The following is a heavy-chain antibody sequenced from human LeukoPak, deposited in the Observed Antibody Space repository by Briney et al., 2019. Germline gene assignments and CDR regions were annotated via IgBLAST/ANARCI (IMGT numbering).Heavy chain of an antibody. CDR1: GGSISSSSYY. CDR2: IYYSGST. J-gene: IGHJ4*02. Sequence: SETLSLTCTVSGGSISSSSYYWGWIRQPPGKGLEWIGSIYYSGSTYYNPSLKSRVTISVDTSKNQFSLKLSSVTAADTAVYYCASLIAVADPFDYWGQGTQVTVSS. V-gene: IGHV4-39*01. CDR3: ASLIAVADPFDY. D-gene: IGHD6-13*01.